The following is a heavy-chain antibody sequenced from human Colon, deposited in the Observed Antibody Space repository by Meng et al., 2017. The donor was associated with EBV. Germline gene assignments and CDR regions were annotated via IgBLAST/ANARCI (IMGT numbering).Heavy chain of an antibody. CDR1: GGSINSGDYY. J-gene: IGHJ4*02. V-gene: IGHV4-30-4*01. CDR3: ARNYYFDY. CDR2: IYYTGST. Sequence: QGPLPVSAPGLVKPSQTLSLTCTVSGGSINSGDYYWTWLRQPPGKGLEWIGYIYYTGSTYYNPSLKSRVTISMDTSKNQFSLRLSSVTAADTAVYYCARNYYFDYWGQGTLVTVSS.